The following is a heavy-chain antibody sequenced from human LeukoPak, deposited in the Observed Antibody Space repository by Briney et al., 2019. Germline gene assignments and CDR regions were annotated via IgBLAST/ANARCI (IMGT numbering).Heavy chain of an antibody. CDR1: GDSFSNYY. CDR3: ASGGLTYYYDSSGSRPRWFDP. J-gene: IGHJ5*02. V-gene: IGHV4-59*01. D-gene: IGHD3-22*01. Sequence: SETLSLTCSVSGDSFSNYYWSWIRQPPGKGLEWIGYIYNSGSTNYNPSLKSRVTISVDTSKNQFSLKLSSVTAADTAVYYCASGGLTYYYDSSGSRPRWFDPWGQGTLVTVSS. CDR2: IYNSGST.